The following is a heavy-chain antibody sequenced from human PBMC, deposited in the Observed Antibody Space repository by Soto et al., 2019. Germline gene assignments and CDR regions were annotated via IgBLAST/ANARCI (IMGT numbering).Heavy chain of an antibody. CDR1: GFTFSSYA. CDR3: ANLAAEQWMFDY. D-gene: IGHD6-19*01. J-gene: IGHJ4*02. V-gene: IGHV3-23*01. Sequence: EVHLLESGGGLVKPGGSLRVSCAASGFTFSSYAMSWVRQAPGKGLQWVSAISHTSNKIFYADSVKGRFTISRDNSKKTMSLQMNSLRAEDSSIYYCANLAAEQWMFDYWGQGILVTVSS. CDR2: ISHTSNKI.